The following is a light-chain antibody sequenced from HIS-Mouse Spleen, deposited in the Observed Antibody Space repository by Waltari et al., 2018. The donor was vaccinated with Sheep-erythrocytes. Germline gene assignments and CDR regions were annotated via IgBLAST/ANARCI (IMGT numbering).Light chain of an antibody. CDR2: EDS. CDR3: YSTDSSGNHWV. V-gene: IGLV3-10*01. Sequence: SYELTQPPSVSVSPGQTARITCSGDALPKKYAYWYQQKSGQGPVLVLYEDSKRPSGLPGRVSGSTSGTMATLTISGAQVEDEADYYCYSTDSSGNHWVFGGGTKLTVL. J-gene: IGLJ3*02. CDR1: ALPKKY.